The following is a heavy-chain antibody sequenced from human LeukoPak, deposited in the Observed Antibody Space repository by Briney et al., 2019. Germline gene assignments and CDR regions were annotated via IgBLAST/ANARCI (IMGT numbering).Heavy chain of an antibody. CDR2: ISTGSSYI. Sequence: GGSLSLSCAASGFTFSSYIMNWVRQAPGKGLEWLSSISTGSSYIYSADSVKGRFTISRDNAKNSLYLQMNSLRAEDTAAYYCAVSIAVAGCYYFHYWGQGTLVTVSS. CDR1: GFTFSSYI. J-gene: IGHJ4*02. CDR3: AVSIAVAGCYYFHY. D-gene: IGHD6-19*01. V-gene: IGHV3-21*01.